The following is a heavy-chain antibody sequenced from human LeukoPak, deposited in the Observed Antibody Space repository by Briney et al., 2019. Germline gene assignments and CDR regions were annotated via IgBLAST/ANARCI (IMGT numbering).Heavy chain of an antibody. CDR2: IFPGDSDI. D-gene: IGHD3-16*02. Sequence: GESLKISCKGSGYNFATYWIAWVRQMPGKGLEWMGIIFPGDSDIKYSPSFQGQVTVSADRSINTAYLQWTRLEASDTAMYHCARGLRGTYRYILDYWGQGTLVTVSS. CDR3: ARGLRGTYRYILDY. CDR1: GYNFATYW. J-gene: IGHJ4*02. V-gene: IGHV5-51*01.